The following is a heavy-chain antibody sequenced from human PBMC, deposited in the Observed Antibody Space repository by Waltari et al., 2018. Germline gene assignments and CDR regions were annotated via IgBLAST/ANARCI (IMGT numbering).Heavy chain of an antibody. V-gene: IGHV3-74*03. CDR3: ARVARRTYRSPVPGRHYYYGMDV. Sequence: EEQLVESGGGLVQPGDSLRLSCAASGFTFSSYWMHWVRQAPGKGPLWVSRISSDASDTPDADPVKGRVTISRDKAKNTLYLQMNRLRAEDTAVYYCARVARRTYRSPVPGRHYYYGMDVWGQGTTVTVSS. D-gene: IGHD1-1*01. J-gene: IGHJ6*02. CDR2: ISSDASDT. CDR1: GFTFSSYW.